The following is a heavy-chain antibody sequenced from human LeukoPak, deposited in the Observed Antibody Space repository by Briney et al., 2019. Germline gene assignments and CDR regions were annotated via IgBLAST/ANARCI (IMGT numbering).Heavy chain of an antibody. CDR1: GFTFSSYS. CDR2: ISSSSSYI. D-gene: IGHD3/OR15-3a*01. Sequence: GGSLRLSCAASGFTFSSYSMNWVRQAPGKGLEWVSSISSSSSYIYYADSVKGRFTISRDNAKNSLYLQMNSLRAEDTAVYYCANLIEEGVYGHDYWGQGTLVTVSS. J-gene: IGHJ4*02. CDR3: ANLIEEGVYGHDY. V-gene: IGHV3-21*01.